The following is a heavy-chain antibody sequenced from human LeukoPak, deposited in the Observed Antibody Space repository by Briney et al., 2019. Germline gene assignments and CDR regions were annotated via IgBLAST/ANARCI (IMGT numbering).Heavy chain of an antibody. D-gene: IGHD6-13*01. V-gene: IGHV4-34*01. CDR1: GGSFSGYY. CDR2: INHSGST. J-gene: IGHJ2*01. Sequence: SETLSLTCAVYGGSFSGYYWSWIRQPPGKGLEWIGEINHSGSTNYNPSLNGRVTISVDTSKNQFSLKLSSVTAADTAVYYCACSWPHWYFDLWGRGTLVTVSS. CDR3: ACSWPHWYFDL.